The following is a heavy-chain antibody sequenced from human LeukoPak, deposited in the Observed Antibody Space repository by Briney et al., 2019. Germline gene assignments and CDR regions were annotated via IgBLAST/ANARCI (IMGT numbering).Heavy chain of an antibody. CDR3: AKDQGVVGSYDY. V-gene: IGHV3-30*02. D-gene: IGHD3-10*01. CDR2: IQYNDSIE. Sequence: GGSLRLSCAASGFTFSTFGMNWVRQAPDKGLEWVAFIQYNDSIEYYADSVKGRFTISRDNSKNTLYLQMNSLRGDDTAVYYCAKDQGVVGSYDYWGHGTLVTVSS. J-gene: IGHJ4*01. CDR1: GFTFSTFG.